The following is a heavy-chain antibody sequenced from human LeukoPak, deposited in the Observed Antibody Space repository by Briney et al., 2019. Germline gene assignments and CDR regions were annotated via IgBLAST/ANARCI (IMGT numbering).Heavy chain of an antibody. CDR1: GFTFSSYA. CDR3: ARRSSGTSGLDY. Sequence: PGGSLRLSCAASGFTFSSYAMHWVRQAPGKGLEWVAVISYDGSNKYYADSVKGRFTISRDNSKNTLYLQMNSLRAEDTAVYYCARRSSGTSGLDYWGQGILVTVSS. CDR2: ISYDGSNK. V-gene: IGHV3-30-3*01. J-gene: IGHJ4*02. D-gene: IGHD1-26*01.